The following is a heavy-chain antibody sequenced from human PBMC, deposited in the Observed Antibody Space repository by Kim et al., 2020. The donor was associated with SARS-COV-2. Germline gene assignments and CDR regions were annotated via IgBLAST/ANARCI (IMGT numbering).Heavy chain of an antibody. V-gene: IGHV3-30*02. Sequence: DSGKGRFTISRDNSKNTLYLQMNSLRAEDTAVYYCAKDRSFWSGYSGFDYWGQGTLVTVSS. D-gene: IGHD3-3*01. CDR3: AKDRSFWSGYSGFDY. J-gene: IGHJ4*02.